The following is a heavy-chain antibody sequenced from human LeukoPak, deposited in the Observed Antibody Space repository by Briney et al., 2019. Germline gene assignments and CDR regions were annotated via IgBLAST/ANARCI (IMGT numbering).Heavy chain of an antibody. V-gene: IGHV3-30-3*01. CDR2: ISYDGSNK. D-gene: IGHD6-13*01. J-gene: IGHJ4*02. CDR1: GFTFSSYA. CDR3: ARSGSSSWLPFDY. Sequence: GGSLRLSCAASGFTFSSYAMHWVRQAPGKGLEWVAVISYDGSNKYYADSVKGRFTISRDNAKNSLYLQMNSLRAEDTAVYYCARSGSSSWLPFDYWGQGTLVTVSS.